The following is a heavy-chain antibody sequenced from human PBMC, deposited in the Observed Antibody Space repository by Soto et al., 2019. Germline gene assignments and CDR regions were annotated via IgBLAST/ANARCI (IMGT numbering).Heavy chain of an antibody. CDR3: ARVYAPRNYYYYGMDV. V-gene: IGHV1-69*06. CDR2: IIPIFGTA. Sequence: ASVKVSCKASGGTFSSYAISWVRQAPGQGLEWMGGIIPIFGTANYAQKFQGRVTITADKSTSTAYMELSSLRSEDAAVYYCARVYAPRNYYYYGMDVWGQGTTVTVSS. J-gene: IGHJ6*02. D-gene: IGHD2-2*01. CDR1: GGTFSSYA.